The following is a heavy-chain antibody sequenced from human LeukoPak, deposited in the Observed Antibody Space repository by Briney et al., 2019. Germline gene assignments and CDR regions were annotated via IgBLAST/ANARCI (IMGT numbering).Heavy chain of an antibody. CDR3: ARGTVVEEDY. D-gene: IGHD4-23*01. CDR2: INHSGST. Sequence: SETLSLTCAVYGGSFSGYYWSWIRQPPGKGLEWIGEINHSGSTNYNPSLKSRVTISVDTSKNQFSLKLSSVTAADTAVYYCARGTVVEEDYWGQGNLVTVSS. V-gene: IGHV4-34*01. CDR1: GGSFSGYY. J-gene: IGHJ4*02.